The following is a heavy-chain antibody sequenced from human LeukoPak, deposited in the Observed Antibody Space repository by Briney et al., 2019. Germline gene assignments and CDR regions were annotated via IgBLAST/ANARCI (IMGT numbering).Heavy chain of an antibody. J-gene: IGHJ6*02. Sequence: GGSLRLSCAASGFTFSIYAMSWVRQAPGKGLEWVSSISGTSGNTYYADSVKGRFTISRDNSKNTLYLQMNSLRAEDTAVYYCARPRYNWNDSPTDYYYYYGMDVWGQGTTVTVSS. CDR3: ARPRYNWNDSPTDYYYYYGMDV. CDR2: ISGTSGNT. CDR1: GFTFSIYA. V-gene: IGHV3-23*01. D-gene: IGHD1-1*01.